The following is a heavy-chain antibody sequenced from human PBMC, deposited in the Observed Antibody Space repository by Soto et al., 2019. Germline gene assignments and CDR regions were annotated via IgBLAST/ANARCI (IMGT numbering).Heavy chain of an antibody. Sequence: EVQLVESGGGLVQPGRSLRLSCAASGFTFDDYAMHWVRQAPGKGLEWVSSINWNSGVIRYADSVKGRFIISRDNAKNSLYLQADSLKPEDSALYFCAKDRSYSTTSGNWFDPWGQGTLVTVSS. D-gene: IGHD6-13*01. CDR3: AKDRSYSTTSGNWFDP. J-gene: IGHJ5*02. CDR2: INWNSGVI. CDR1: GFTFDDYA. V-gene: IGHV3-9*01.